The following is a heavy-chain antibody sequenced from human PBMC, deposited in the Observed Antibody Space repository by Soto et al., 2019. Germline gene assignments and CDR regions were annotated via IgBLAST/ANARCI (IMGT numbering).Heavy chain of an antibody. CDR1: GGSFSGYY. CDR2: INHSGST. CDR3: AGGQGVVVAAGYPETPYYYYYGMDV. D-gene: IGHD2-15*01. V-gene: IGHV4-34*01. J-gene: IGHJ6*02. Sequence: QVQLQQWGAGLLKPSETLSLTCAVYGGSFSGYYWSWIRQPPGKGLEWIGEINHSGSTNYNPSLKGRVSISVDTSTTQGSLKLSSVTDADTAVYYCAGGQGVVVAAGYPETPYYYYYGMDVWGQVPTVTFSS.